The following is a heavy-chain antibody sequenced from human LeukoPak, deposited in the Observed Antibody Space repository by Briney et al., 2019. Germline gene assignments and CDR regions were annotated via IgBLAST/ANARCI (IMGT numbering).Heavy chain of an antibody. CDR3: ARRDSSNWDFDY. V-gene: IGHV5-51*01. CDR2: VYTGDSDT. D-gene: IGHD6-13*01. J-gene: IGHJ4*02. Sequence: GESLKISCKGSGYMFTSYWIGWVRQMPGKGLEWMGIVYTGDSDTTYSPTFQGQVTISVDKFISTAYLQWSSLKASDTATYYCARRDSSNWDFDYWGQGTLVTVSS. CDR1: GYMFTSYW.